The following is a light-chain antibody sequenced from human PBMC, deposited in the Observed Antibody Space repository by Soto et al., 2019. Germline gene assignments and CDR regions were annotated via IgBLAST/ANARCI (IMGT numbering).Light chain of an antibody. CDR2: DVS. J-gene: IGLJ1*01. V-gene: IGLV2-14*01. CDR3: SSYTSSSTLYV. Sequence: QSVLTQYASVSGSPGQSITISCTGTSSDVGDFNYVSWYQQHPGKAPKLIIYDVSNQPSGVSNRFSGSKSGNTASLTISGLQAEDEADYYCSSYTSSSTLYVFGTGTKVTVL. CDR1: SSDVGDFNY.